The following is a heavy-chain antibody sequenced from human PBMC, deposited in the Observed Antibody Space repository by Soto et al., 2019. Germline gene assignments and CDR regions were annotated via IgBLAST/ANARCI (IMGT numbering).Heavy chain of an antibody. V-gene: IGHV1-69*13. J-gene: IGHJ6*02. D-gene: IGHD3-10*01. CDR1: GGTFSSYA. CDR3: GRDFGEAMVRGRYYYSGRDV. CDR2: IIPIFGTA. Sequence: GASVKVSCTASGGTFSSYAISWVRQAPGQGLEWMGGIIPIFGTANYAQKFQGRVTITADESTSTAYMELSSLRSEDTAVYYCGRDFGEAMVRGRYYYSGRDVGGQGPTVTVSS.